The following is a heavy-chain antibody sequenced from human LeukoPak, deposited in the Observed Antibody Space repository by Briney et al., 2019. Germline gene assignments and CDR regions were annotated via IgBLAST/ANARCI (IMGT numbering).Heavy chain of an antibody. CDR1: GGSISGFY. CDR3: ARGMTTEYSRHAFDI. D-gene: IGHD4-17*01. CDR2: IYYSGSI. V-gene: IGHV4-59*01. J-gene: IGHJ3*02. Sequence: SETLSLTCTVSGGSISGFYWSWIRQPPGKGLEWIGYIYYSGSINYNPSLKSRVTISVDTSKNQFSLKLSSVTAADTAVYYCARGMTTEYSRHAFDIWGQGTMVTVSS.